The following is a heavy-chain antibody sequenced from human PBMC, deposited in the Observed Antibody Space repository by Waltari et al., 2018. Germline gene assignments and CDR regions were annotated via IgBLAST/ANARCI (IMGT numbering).Heavy chain of an antibody. Sequence: EVQLVESGGGLVQPGGSLRLSCAASGFTFRSYWMHWVHQAPGKGLVWVSRINSDGSGTSYADSVKGRFTISRDNTKNTLYLQMNSLRAEDTAVYYCARSCGLRCHWFDPWGQGTLVTVSS. J-gene: IGHJ5*02. CDR1: GFTFRSYW. CDR2: INSDGSGT. V-gene: IGHV3-74*01. D-gene: IGHD4-17*01. CDR3: ARSCGLRCHWFDP.